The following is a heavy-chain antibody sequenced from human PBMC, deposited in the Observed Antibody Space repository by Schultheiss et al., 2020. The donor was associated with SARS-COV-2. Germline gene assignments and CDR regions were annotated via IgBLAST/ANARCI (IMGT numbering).Heavy chain of an antibody. CDR3: ASLWAGIAAV. CDR1: GYTFTGYY. D-gene: IGHD6-25*01. CDR2: INPNSGGT. J-gene: IGHJ4*02. Sequence: GESLKISCKASGYTFTGYYMHWVRQAPGQGLEWMGWINPNSGGTNYAQKFQGRVTMTRDTSTSTVYMELSSLRSEDTAVYYCASLWAGIAAVWGQGTLVTVSS. V-gene: IGHV1-2*02.